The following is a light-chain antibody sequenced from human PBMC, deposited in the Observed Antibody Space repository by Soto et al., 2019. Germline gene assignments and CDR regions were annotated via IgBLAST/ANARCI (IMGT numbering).Light chain of an antibody. Sequence: EIAVTQSPATLSVSPGERVTLSCRASQSVSSSLAWYQQRPGQAPRLLIYDTSTRAPGIAARFSGSGSGTEFSLTISSLQSEDVAVYYCQQYVHWPPGTFGQGTTVEIK. V-gene: IGKV3-15*01. J-gene: IGKJ1*01. CDR2: DTS. CDR1: QSVSSS. CDR3: QQYVHWPPGT.